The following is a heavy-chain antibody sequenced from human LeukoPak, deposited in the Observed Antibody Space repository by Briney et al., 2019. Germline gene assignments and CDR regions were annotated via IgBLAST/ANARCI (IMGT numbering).Heavy chain of an antibody. D-gene: IGHD2-15*01. Sequence: GASVKVSCKASGGTFSSYAISWVRQAPGQGLEWMGGTIPIFGPANYAQKFQGRVTITADESTSTAYMELSSLRSEDTAVYYCARDMTGYCSGGSCSQGFDYWGQGTLVTVSS. CDR2: TIPIFGPA. J-gene: IGHJ4*02. CDR3: ARDMTGYCSGGSCSQGFDY. V-gene: IGHV1-69*13. CDR1: GGTFSSYA.